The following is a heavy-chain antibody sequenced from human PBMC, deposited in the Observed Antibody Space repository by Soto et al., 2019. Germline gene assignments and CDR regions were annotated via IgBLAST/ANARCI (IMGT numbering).Heavy chain of an antibody. CDR2: IYHGGST. CDR3: ARSPRSIAAGGIDY. V-gene: IGHV4-4*02. D-gene: IGHD6-13*01. CDR1: GGSISSSNL. J-gene: IGHJ4*02. Sequence: QGQLQESGPGRVKPSGTLSLTCAVSGGSISSSNLWTWVRQPPGKGLEWMGEIYHGGSTNYNPSLKSRVTISVDKSKNQFSLRLSSVTAADTAVYYCARSPRSIAAGGIDYWGQGILVTVSS.